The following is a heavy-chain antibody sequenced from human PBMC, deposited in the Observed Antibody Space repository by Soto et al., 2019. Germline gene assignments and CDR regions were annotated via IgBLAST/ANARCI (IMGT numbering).Heavy chain of an antibody. Sequence: GGSLRLSCAASGFTFSPHAMHWVRQGPGKGLEWVAVISYEGSSKYYADSVKGRFTISRDNSKNTLYLQMNSLRAEDTAVYYCARERNTGYDYSYYYGMDVWGQGTTVTVSS. CDR2: ISYEGSSK. D-gene: IGHD5-18*01. CDR1: GFTFSPHA. J-gene: IGHJ6*02. CDR3: ARERNTGYDYSYYYGMDV. V-gene: IGHV3-30-3*01.